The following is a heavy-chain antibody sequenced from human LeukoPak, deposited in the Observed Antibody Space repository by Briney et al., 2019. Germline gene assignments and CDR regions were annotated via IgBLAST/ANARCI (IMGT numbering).Heavy chain of an antibody. V-gene: IGHV3-23*01. J-gene: IGHJ6*04. CDR2: ISGSGGST. CDR1: GFNFGSYS. D-gene: IGHD3-10*02. CDR3: AELGITMIGGV. Sequence: GGSLRLSCAASGFNFGSYSMTWARQAPGKGLEWVSAISGSGGSTYYADSVKGRFTISRDNAKNSLYLQMNSLRAEDTAVYYCAELGITMIGGVWGKGTTVTISS.